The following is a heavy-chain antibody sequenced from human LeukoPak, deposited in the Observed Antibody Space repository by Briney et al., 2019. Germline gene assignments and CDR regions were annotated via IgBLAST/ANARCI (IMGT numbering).Heavy chain of an antibody. Sequence: GGSLRLSCAASGFTFSDYYMSWTRQAPGKGLEWVSYISSSGSTIYYADSVKGRFTISRDNAKNSLYLQMNSLRAEDTAVYYCARDPWRGLVRASGYYTTNSAYYFDYWGQGTLVTVSS. V-gene: IGHV3-11*01. CDR3: ARDPWRGLVRASGYYTTNSAYYFDY. D-gene: IGHD3-22*01. CDR2: ISSSGSTI. CDR1: GFTFSDYY. J-gene: IGHJ4*02.